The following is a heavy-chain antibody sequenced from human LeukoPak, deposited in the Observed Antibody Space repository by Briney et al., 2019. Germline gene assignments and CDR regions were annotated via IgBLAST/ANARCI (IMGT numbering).Heavy chain of an antibody. V-gene: IGHV1-18*01. CDR3: ARDPGDHDHIAAATFDY. CDR1: GYTFTSYG. J-gene: IGHJ4*02. CDR2: ISAYNGNT. Sequence: ASVKVSCKASGYTFTSYGISWVRQAPGQGLEWMGWISAYNGNTNYAQKLQGRVTMTTDTSTSTAYMEPRSLRSDDTAVFYCARDPGDHDHIAAATFDYWGQGTLVTVSS. D-gene: IGHD6-13*01.